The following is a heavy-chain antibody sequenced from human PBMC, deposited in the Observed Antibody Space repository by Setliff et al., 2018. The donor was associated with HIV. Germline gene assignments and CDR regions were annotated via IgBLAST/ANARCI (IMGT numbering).Heavy chain of an antibody. D-gene: IGHD5-12*01. CDR2: INPNSGGT. J-gene: IGHJ3*02. Sequence: GASVKVSCKTSGFTFTAYYMHWVRQAPGQGLEWMGWINPNSGGTKFAQKFQGRVTMTRDTSISTAYIELSRLRSDDTAVYYCASAGAWQRNALDIWGQGTMVTVSS. CDR3: ASAGAWQRNALDI. CDR1: GFTFTAYY. V-gene: IGHV1-2*02.